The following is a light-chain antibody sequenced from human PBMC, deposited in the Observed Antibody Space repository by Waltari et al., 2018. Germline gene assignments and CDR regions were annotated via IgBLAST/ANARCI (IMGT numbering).Light chain of an antibody. CDR3: QQYGDSRWT. CDR1: RNVGTS. J-gene: IGKJ1*01. CDR2: GAS. V-gene: IGKV3-15*01. Sequence: EIVMTQPPATLSVSPGERATLSCRASRNVGTSLAWYQQKPGQAPRLLIYGASTRATGIPDRFSGSGSGTEFTLTISSLQSEDFAVYYCQQYGDSRWTFGQGTKVEIK.